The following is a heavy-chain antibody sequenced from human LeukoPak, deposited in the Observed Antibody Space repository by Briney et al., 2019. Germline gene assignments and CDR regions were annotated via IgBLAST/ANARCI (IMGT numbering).Heavy chain of an antibody. Sequence: ASVKVSCKASGYTFTSYGISWMRQAPGQGLEWMGWISAYNGNTNYAQKLQGRVTMTTDTSTSTAYVELRSLRSDDTAVYYCARDSGHYYYGMDVWGQGTPVTVSS. CDR2: ISAYNGNT. CDR1: GYTFTSYG. J-gene: IGHJ6*02. V-gene: IGHV1-18*01. CDR3: ARDSGHYYYGMDV. D-gene: IGHD3-10*01.